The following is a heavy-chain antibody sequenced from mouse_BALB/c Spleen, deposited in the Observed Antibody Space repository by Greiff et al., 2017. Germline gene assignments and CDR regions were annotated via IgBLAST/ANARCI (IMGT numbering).Heavy chain of an antibody. V-gene: IGHV3-8*02. CDR3: VRYLRRYDGGGFDV. CDR2: ISYSGST. CDR1: GDSITSGY. Sequence: EVKLQESGPSLVKPSQTLSLTCSVTGDSITSGYWNWIRKFPGNKLEYMGYISYSGSTYYNPSLKSRISITRDTSKNQYYLQLNSVTTEDTATYFCVRYLRRYDGGGFDVWGAGTPVTRSP. D-gene: IGHD2-14*01. J-gene: IGHJ1*01.